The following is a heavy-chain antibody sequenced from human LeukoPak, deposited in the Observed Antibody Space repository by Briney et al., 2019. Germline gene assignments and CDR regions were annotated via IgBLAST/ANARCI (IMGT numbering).Heavy chain of an antibody. CDR2: IWYDGSNK. CDR1: GFPFSSYG. J-gene: IGHJ4*02. CDR3: ARVKGSGSYYPTDY. D-gene: IGHD3-10*01. V-gene: IGHV3-33*01. Sequence: GGSLRLSCAASGFPFSSYGMHWVRQAPGKGLELEAVIWYDGSNKYYADSVKGRFTISRDNSKNTLYLQMNSLRAEDTAVYYCARVKGSGSYYPTDYWGQGTLVTVSS.